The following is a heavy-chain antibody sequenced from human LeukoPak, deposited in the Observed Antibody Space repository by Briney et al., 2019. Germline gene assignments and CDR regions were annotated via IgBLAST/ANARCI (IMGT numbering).Heavy chain of an antibody. Sequence: SETLSLTCAVYGGSFSGYYWSWIRQPPGKGLEWIGEINHSGSTNNNPSLKSRVTISVDTSKNQFSLKLSSVTAADTAVYYCARSVRYDFWSGYYKISRGFDPWGQGTLVTVSS. J-gene: IGHJ5*02. CDR2: INHSGST. CDR3: ARSVRYDFWSGYYKISRGFDP. V-gene: IGHV4-34*01. D-gene: IGHD3-3*01. CDR1: GGSFSGYY.